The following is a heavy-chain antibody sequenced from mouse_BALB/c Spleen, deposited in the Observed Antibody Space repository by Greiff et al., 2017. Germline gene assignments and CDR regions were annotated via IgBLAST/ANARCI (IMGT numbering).Heavy chain of an antibody. J-gene: IGHJ3*01. Sequence: EVQLQESGGGLVKPGGSLKLSCAASGFTFSDYYMYWVRQTPEKRLEWVATISDGGSYTYYPDSVKGRFTISRDNAKNNLYLQMSSLKSEDTAMYYCAREDYYGSPLAYWGQGTLVTVSA. CDR2: ISDGGSYT. V-gene: IGHV5-4*02. CDR1: GFTFSDYY. CDR3: AREDYYGSPLAY. D-gene: IGHD1-1*01.